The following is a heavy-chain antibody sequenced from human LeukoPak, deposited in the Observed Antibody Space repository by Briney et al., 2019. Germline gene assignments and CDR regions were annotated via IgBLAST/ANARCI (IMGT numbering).Heavy chain of an antibody. Sequence: SGGSLRLSCAASGFTFSSYAMSWVRQAPGKGLEWVSGISGSGDNTYYADSVKGRFTISRDNSKNTLYLQMNSLRAEDTAVYYCAKVSSSWYYFDYWGQGTLVTVSS. CDR3: AKVSSSWYYFDY. V-gene: IGHV3-23*01. D-gene: IGHD6-13*01. CDR1: GFTFSSYA. J-gene: IGHJ4*02. CDR2: ISGSGDNT.